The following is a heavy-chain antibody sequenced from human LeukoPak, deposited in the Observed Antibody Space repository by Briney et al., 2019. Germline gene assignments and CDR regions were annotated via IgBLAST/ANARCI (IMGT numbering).Heavy chain of an antibody. D-gene: IGHD2-2*01. CDR2: IIPIFGTA. Sequence: SVKVSCKASGGTFSSYAISWVRQAPGQGLEWMGGIIPIFGTANYAQKFQGRVTITADESTSTAYMELSSLRSEDTAVYYCARDQLSTSCYFYWGQGTLVTVSS. J-gene: IGHJ4*02. V-gene: IGHV1-69*13. CDR3: ARDQLSTSCYFY. CDR1: GGTFSSYA.